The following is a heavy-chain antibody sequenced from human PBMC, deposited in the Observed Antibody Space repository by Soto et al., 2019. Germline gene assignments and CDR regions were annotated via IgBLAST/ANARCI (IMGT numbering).Heavy chain of an antibody. Sequence: ASVKVSCKASGGTFSSYTISWVRQAPGQGLEWMGRIIPILGIANYAQKFQGRVTITADKSTSTAYMELSSLRSEDTAVYYCARDSLDIVLMVYADNWFDPWGQGTLVTVSS. V-gene: IGHV1-69*04. CDR3: ARDSLDIVLMVYADNWFDP. CDR2: IIPILGIA. CDR1: GGTFSSYT. J-gene: IGHJ5*02. D-gene: IGHD2-8*01.